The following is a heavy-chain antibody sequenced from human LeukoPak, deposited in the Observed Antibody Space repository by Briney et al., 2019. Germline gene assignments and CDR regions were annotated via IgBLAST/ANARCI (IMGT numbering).Heavy chain of an antibody. D-gene: IGHD3-10*01. CDR1: GCTFSGSA. V-gene: IGHV3-73*01. J-gene: IGHJ4*02. Sequence: GGSLRLSCAAAGCTFSGSALHWVRQASGKGLEWVGRIRSTANGYATAYAASVKGTFTISKDDSKNTPYLQMDSLKTEDTAVYYCTGDYYGSGSYADFDYWGQGTLVTVSS. CDR2: IRSTANGYAT. CDR3: TGDYYGSGSYADFDY.